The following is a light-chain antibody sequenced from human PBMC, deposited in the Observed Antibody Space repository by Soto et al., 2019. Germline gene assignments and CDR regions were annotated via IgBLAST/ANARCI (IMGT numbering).Light chain of an antibody. CDR3: QQRNDWPLT. V-gene: IGKV3-11*01. CDR2: DAS. CDR1: QSVSGN. J-gene: IGKJ4*01. Sequence: EIVLTQSPATLSLSPGERATLSCRASQSVSGNLAWYQQKPGQAPRLLISDASNRAPGIPARFSGSASGTDFTLTISSLEPEDSAVYYCQQRNDWPLTFGAGTKVEIK.